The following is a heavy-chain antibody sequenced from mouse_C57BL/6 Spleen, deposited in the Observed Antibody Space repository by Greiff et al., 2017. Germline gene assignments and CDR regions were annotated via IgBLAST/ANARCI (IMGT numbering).Heavy chain of an antibody. CDR3: ARSPLITTVVNYAMDY. CDR1: GYTFTSYW. Sequence: QVQLQQSGAELVKPGASVKMSCKASGYTFTSYWITWVKQRPGQGLEWIGDIYPGSGSTNYNEKFKSKATLTVDTSSSTAYMQLSSLTSEDSAVYYCARSPLITTVVNYAMDYWGQGTSVTVSS. CDR2: IYPGSGST. V-gene: IGHV1-55*01. J-gene: IGHJ4*01. D-gene: IGHD1-1*01.